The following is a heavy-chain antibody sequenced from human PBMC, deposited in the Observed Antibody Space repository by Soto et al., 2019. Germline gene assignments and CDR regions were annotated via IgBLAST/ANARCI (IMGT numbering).Heavy chain of an antibody. V-gene: IGHV1-69*12. CDR3: ARDRVMTSNTYYDGMDV. CDR2: IIPFFSTP. CDR1: GGAFNNFA. D-gene: IGHD2-21*01. Sequence: QVQLVQSGAEMKKPGSSVKVSCKASGGAFNNFAISWVRQAPGQGLEWIGPIIPFFSTPNYSQKLQGRVTLPADESTSSAWMELNRRRFDATAVYFCARDRVMTSNTYYDGMDVWGQGQTVNVSS. J-gene: IGHJ6*02.